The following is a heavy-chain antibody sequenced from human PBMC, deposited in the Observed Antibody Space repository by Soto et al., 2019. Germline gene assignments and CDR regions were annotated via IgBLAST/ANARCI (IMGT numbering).Heavy chain of an antibody. CDR3: AKDLGPSALNAFDI. CDR2: ISWNSGSI. V-gene: IGHV3-9*01. Sequence: GGSLRLSCAASGFTFDDYAMHWVRQAPGKGLEWVSGISWNSGSIGYADSVKGRFTISRDNAKNSLYLQMNSLRAEDTALYYCAKDLGPSALNAFDIWGQGTMVTVS. J-gene: IGHJ3*02. CDR1: GFTFDDYA.